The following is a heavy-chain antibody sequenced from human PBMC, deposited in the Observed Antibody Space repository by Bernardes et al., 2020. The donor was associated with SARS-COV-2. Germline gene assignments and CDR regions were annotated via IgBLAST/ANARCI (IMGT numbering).Heavy chain of an antibody. CDR3: ARRYSGYDMFNWFDS. CDR2: LSYGGNT. V-gene: IGHV4-39*01. Sequence: SETLSLTCSVSGSSITNASYRWGWIRQPPGKGLEWIGSLSYGGNTYYNPSLKSRVTISVDTSKNQLSLSLSSVTAADTAVYYCARRYSGYDMFNWFDSWGQGAQITVSS. CDR1: GSSITNASYR. J-gene: IGHJ5*01. D-gene: IGHD5-12*01.